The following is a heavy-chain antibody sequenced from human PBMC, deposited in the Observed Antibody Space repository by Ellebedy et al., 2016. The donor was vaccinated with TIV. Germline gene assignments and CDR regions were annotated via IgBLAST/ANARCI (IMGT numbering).Heavy chain of an antibody. Sequence: GESLKISXAASGFTFSSYAMHWVRQAPGKGLEWVAVIWYDGSNKYYADSVKGRFTISRDNSKNTLYLQMNSLRAEDTAVYYCAREGMDYYDSSGYYYVAYYYGMDVWGQGTTVTVSS. CDR1: GFTFSSYA. J-gene: IGHJ6*02. V-gene: IGHV3-33*08. D-gene: IGHD3-22*01. CDR3: AREGMDYYDSSGYYYVAYYYGMDV. CDR2: IWYDGSNK.